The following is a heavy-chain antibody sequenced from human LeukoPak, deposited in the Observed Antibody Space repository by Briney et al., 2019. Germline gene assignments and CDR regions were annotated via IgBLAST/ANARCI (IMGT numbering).Heavy chain of an antibody. CDR1: GFTFSSYE. J-gene: IGHJ4*02. Sequence: GGSLRLSCAASGFTFSSYEMNWVRQAPGKGLEWVSYISSSGSTIYYADSVKGRFTISRDNAKNSLYLQMNSLRAEGTAVYYCARGPPRNYGNYYFDYWGQGTLVTVSS. V-gene: IGHV3-48*03. CDR2: ISSSGSTI. CDR3: ARGPPRNYGNYYFDY. D-gene: IGHD1-7*01.